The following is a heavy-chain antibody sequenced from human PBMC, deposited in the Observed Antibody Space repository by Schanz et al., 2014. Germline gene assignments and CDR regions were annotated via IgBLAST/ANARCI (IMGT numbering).Heavy chain of an antibody. V-gene: IGHV3-7*01. CDR1: EFTFSTDA. J-gene: IGHJ5*02. CDR2: IKKDGSEK. D-gene: IGHD1-1*01. CDR3: ARGRVLES. Sequence: EVHLLDSGGGLVQPGGSLRLSCAASEFTFSTDAMSWVRQAPGKGLEWVANIKKDGSEKYYVDSVKGRFTISRDNAKNSLFLQMNSLRPEDTAVYYCARGRVLESWGQGTLVTVSS.